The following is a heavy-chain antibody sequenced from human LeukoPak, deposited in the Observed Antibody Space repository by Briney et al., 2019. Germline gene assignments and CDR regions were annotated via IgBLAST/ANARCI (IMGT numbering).Heavy chain of an antibody. D-gene: IGHD5-18*01. CDR3: ARSLQLWTDYFDY. CDR1: GGTFSSYA. J-gene: IGHJ4*02. CDR2: IIPIFGTA. Sequence: GASVKVSCKASGGTFSSYAISWVRQAPGQGLEWMGGIIPIFGTANYAQKFQGRVTITADKSTSTAYMELSSLRSEDTAVYYCARSLQLWTDYFDYWGQGTLVTVSS. V-gene: IGHV1-69*06.